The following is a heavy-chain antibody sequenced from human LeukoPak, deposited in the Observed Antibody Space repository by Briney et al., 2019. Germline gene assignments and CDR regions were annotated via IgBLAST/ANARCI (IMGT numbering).Heavy chain of an antibody. CDR1: GGSLSSGSHF. D-gene: IGHD6-13*01. V-gene: IGHV4-61*02. CDR3: AREGYTSSWYSVYYYFGH. Sequence: SETLTLTCSVSGGSLSSGSHFWLWIPQPAGKGLEWIGRINTSGSTNYNPSLKSQVTIAGLTTKNQFSLKLSSVTAADTAVFYCAREGYTSSWYSVYYYFGHWAQGTVVTVSS. J-gene: IGHJ4*02. CDR2: INTSGST.